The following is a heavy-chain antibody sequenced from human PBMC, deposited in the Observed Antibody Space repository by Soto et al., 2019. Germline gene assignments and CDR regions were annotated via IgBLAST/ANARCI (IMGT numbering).Heavy chain of an antibody. CDR1: GYTFTNYY. CDR2: INPSGGTT. CDR3: ARAPGGKYQTLAAYGMDV. J-gene: IGHJ6*02. Sequence: ASVKVSCKASGYTFTNYYMHWVRQARGQGPEWMGIINPSGGTTTYAQKFQGRVTLTRDTSTGTFYLDLSSLRSEDTAVYYCARAPGGKYQTLAAYGMDVWGQGTPVTVSS. D-gene: IGHD2-2*01. V-gene: IGHV1-46*01.